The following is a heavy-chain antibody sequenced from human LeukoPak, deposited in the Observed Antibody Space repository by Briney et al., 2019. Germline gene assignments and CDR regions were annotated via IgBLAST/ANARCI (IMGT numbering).Heavy chain of an antibody. CDR2: IYPGDSDT. CDR1: GYRFTSYW. CDR3: ARHYYGSGSYSHFDY. J-gene: IGHJ4*02. Sequence: GESLKISCKGSGYRFTSYWIGWVRQMPGKGLEWMGIIYPGDSDTRYSPSFQGQVTISADKSISAAYLQWSSLKASDTAMYYCARHYYGSGSYSHFDYWGQGTLVTVSS. D-gene: IGHD3-10*01. V-gene: IGHV5-51*01.